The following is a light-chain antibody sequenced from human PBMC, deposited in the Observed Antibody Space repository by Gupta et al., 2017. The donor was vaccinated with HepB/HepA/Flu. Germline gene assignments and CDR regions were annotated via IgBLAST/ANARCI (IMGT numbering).Light chain of an antibody. V-gene: IGKV3-11*01. J-gene: IGKJ4*01. CDR2: AAS. CDR3: QQRSNWPLS. Sequence: EIVLTQSPATLSLSPGERATLSCRASQSVSSYLAWYQQKRGQAPRLLIYAASNRATGIPARFSGHGSGAYFTLTISILEPEDFAFYYCQQRSNWPLSFGGGTKVEIK. CDR1: QSVSSY.